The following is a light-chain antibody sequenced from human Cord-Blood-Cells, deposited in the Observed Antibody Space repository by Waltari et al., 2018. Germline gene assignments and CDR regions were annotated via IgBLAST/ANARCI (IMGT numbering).Light chain of an antibody. CDR3: MQALQTPSVT. CDR2: LGS. Sequence: DIVMTQSPLSLPVTPVEPASLSCRSSQSLLHSNGYNYLDWYLQKPGQSPQVLIYLGSKRNSGVTDRFSGSGSDTEYTLENNSMEDANVGVEYCMQALQTPSVTSGQGTRLEIK. V-gene: IGKV2-28*01. CDR1: QSLLHSNGYNY. J-gene: IGKJ5*01.